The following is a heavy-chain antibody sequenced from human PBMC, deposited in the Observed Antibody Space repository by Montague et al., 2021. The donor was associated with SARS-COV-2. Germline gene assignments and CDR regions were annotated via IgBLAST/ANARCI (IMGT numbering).Heavy chain of an antibody. CDR1: GGSFSGSY. D-gene: IGHD2/OR15-2a*01. CDR2: INNRGSV. J-gene: IGHJ6*02. Sequence: SETLSLTCAVYGGSFSGSYWTWIRQSPGKGLEWTGEINNRGSVNYSPSLKSRVTISVDTSRNQFSLKLTSVTAADTAIYYCARERWKIVKVPPVEYGMDVWGQGTTVTVSS. CDR3: ARERWKIVKVPPVEYGMDV. V-gene: IGHV4-34*01.